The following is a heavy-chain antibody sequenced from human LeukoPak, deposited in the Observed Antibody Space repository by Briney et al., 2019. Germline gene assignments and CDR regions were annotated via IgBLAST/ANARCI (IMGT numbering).Heavy chain of an antibody. J-gene: IGHJ4*02. D-gene: IGHD3-9*01. CDR3: ARGDLTGYFTDY. Sequence: PGGSLRLSCAASGLSFSSYWMHWVRQAPGKGLEWNSRIYTDGSRIHYADSVRGRFTISRDNAKNTLYLQMDSLRAEDTAVYYCARGDLTGYFTDYWGQGSLVTVSS. V-gene: IGHV3-74*01. CDR2: IYTDGSRI. CDR1: GLSFSSYW.